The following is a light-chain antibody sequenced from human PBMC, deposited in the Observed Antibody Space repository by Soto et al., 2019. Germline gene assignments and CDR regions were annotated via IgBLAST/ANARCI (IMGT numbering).Light chain of an antibody. CDR3: QSYDSRLSGYV. Sequence: QSVLTQPPSVSGAPWQRVTIYCTGSSSNIGAGYDVHWYQQLPGTAPKLLIYGNSNRPSGVPDRFSGSKSGTSASLAITGLQAEDEADYYCQSYDSRLSGYVFGTGTKLTVL. CDR2: GNS. CDR1: SSNIGAGYD. V-gene: IGLV1-40*01. J-gene: IGLJ1*01.